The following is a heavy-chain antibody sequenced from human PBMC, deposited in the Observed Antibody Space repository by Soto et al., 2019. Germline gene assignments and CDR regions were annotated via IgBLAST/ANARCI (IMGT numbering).Heavy chain of an antibody. CDR3: ARMAHCKSANDCYSPPLDF. CDR1: GYTFVTYG. D-gene: IGHD2-21*02. Sequence: QVQLLQSGAEVKKPGASVKVSCKASGYTFVTYGISWVRQAPGKGLEWMGWITPSNGDTKYEQKRQGRVTMTTDTATSTAYMEVRSLRSDDTAVYHCARMAHCKSANDCYSPPLDFWGQGPVVTVSS. V-gene: IGHV1-18*01. CDR2: ITPSNGDT. J-gene: IGHJ4*02.